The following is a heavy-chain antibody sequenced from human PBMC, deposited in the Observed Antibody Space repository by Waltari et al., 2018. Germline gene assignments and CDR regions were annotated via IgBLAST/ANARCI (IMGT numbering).Heavy chain of an antibody. CDR3: AKDIVAAIWAFDH. J-gene: IGHJ4*02. Sequence: EVQLVESGGGLLHPGGSLRLSCAASVFTFSTYGMAWVRQAPGKGLEWVSGISSGGGPTYYADSVKGRFTISRDDSKNTLFLQMDSLRAEDTAIYYCAKDIVAAIWAFDHWGQGALVTVSS. V-gene: IGHV3-23*03. CDR1: VFTFSTYG. CDR2: ISSGGGPT. D-gene: IGHD5-12*01.